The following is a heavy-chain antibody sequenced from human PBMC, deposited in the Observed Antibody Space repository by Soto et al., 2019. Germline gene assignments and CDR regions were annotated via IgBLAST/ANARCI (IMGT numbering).Heavy chain of an antibody. CDR2: INHSGST. CDR1: GGSFSGYH. D-gene: IGHD6-13*01. V-gene: IGHV4-34*01. J-gene: IGHJ6*02. Sequence: LSLTCAVYGGSFSGYHWSWIRQPPGKGLEWIGEINHSGSTNYNPSLKSRVTISVDTSKNQFSLKLSSVTAADTAVYYCARSRLIAAARRYYYYYGMDVWGQGTTVTVSS. CDR3: ARSRLIAAARRYYYYYGMDV.